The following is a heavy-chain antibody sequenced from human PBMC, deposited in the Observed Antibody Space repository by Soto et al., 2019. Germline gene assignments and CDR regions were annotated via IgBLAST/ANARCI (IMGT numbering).Heavy chain of an antibody. CDR2: SSPYNGKT. V-gene: IGHV1-18*04. CDR1: GYRVTSYG. CDR3: ARSMITFGGAIGDH. D-gene: IGHD3-16*02. Sequence: QVQLVQSGAEVKKPGASVKVSCQTSGYRVTSYGVVWVRQAAGQGLVWMGWSSPYNGKTNYAQKFQGRDRMTTVTSTTTASMELRSLKSDDTAVYFCARSMITFGGAIGDHWGQGTLVTVSS. J-gene: IGHJ4*02.